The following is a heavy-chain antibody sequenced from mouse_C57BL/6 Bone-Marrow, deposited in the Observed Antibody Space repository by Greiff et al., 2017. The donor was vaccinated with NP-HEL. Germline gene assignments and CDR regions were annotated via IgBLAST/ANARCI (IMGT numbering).Heavy chain of an antibody. CDR2: ISDGGSYT. J-gene: IGHJ3*01. CDR3: ARGGKIYYGNLGAY. D-gene: IGHD2-1*01. Sequence: EVKLVESGGGLVKPGGSLKLSCAASGFTFSSYAMSWVRQTPEKRLEWVATISDGGSYTYYPDNVKGRFTISRDNAKNNLYLQMSHLKSEDTAMYYCARGGKIYYGNLGAYWGQGTLVTVSA. V-gene: IGHV5-4*03. CDR1: GFTFSSYA.